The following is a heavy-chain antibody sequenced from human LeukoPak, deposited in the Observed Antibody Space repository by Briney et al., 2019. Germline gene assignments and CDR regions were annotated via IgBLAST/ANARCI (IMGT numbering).Heavy chain of an antibody. V-gene: IGHV4-59*01. CDR1: GGSIGSYY. CDR2: IYYSGST. CDR3: ARVGGIVVGPPRYMDV. D-gene: IGHD2-21*01. J-gene: IGHJ6*03. Sequence: SETLSLTCTVSGGSIGSYYWSWIRQPPGKGLEWIGYIYYSGSTNYNPSLKSRVTISVDTSKNQFSLKLSSVTAADTAVYYCARVGGIVVGPPRYMDVWGKGTTVTVSS.